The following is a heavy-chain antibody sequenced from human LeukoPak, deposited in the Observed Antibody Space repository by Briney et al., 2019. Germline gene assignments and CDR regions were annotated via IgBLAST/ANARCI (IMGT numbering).Heavy chain of an antibody. V-gene: IGHV3-53*01. CDR2: MYSGGGT. CDR1: GFIVSSNY. D-gene: IGHD3-10*01. CDR3: ARVDLWFGEAVDY. Sequence: SGGSLRLSCAASGFIVSSNYMSWVRQAPGKGLECVSLMYSGGGTYYGDSVKGRFTISRDNSKNTLYLQMNSLRAEDTAVYYCARVDLWFGEAVDYWGQGTLVTVSS. J-gene: IGHJ4*02.